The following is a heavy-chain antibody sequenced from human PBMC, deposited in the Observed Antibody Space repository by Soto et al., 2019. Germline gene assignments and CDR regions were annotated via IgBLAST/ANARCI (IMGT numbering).Heavy chain of an antibody. CDR3: ARATVDFWSGYYSFDGWFDP. J-gene: IGHJ5*02. Sequence: SETLSLTCAVYGGSFSGYYWSWIRQPPGKGLEWIGEINHSGSTNYNPSLKSRVTISVDTSKNQFSLKLSSVTAADTAVYYCARATVDFWSGYYSFDGWFDPWGQGTLVT. D-gene: IGHD3-3*01. CDR2: INHSGST. V-gene: IGHV4-34*01. CDR1: GGSFSGYY.